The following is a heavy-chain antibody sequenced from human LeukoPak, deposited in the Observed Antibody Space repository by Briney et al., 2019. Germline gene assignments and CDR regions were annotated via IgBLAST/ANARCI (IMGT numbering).Heavy chain of an antibody. J-gene: IGHJ5*02. CDR1: GYSFASYY. D-gene: IGHD1-26*01. CDR2: INPSGSST. CDR3: ARDNSVGETAWWFDP. Sequence: ASVKVPCKASGYSFASYYMHWVRQAPGQGLEWMGLINPSGSSTTYAQRFQGRVTMTRDISTSTDYMELTSLTSDDTAMYYCARDNSVGETAWWFDPWGQGTLVTVSS. V-gene: IGHV1-46*01.